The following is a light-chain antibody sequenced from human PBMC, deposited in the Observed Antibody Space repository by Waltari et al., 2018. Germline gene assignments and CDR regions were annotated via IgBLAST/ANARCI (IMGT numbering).Light chain of an antibody. J-gene: IGKJ2*01. CDR2: DAS. CDR3: QHHDRQPYT. V-gene: IGKV1-33*01. Sequence: DIQMTQSPSSLSASVGDRVTITCQASPDISKHLNWYQQKPGKAPKLLIYDASNLETGVPSMFSGSGSGTLFTFTISSLQPEDIATYYCQHHDRQPYTFGQGTELESK. CDR1: PDISKH.